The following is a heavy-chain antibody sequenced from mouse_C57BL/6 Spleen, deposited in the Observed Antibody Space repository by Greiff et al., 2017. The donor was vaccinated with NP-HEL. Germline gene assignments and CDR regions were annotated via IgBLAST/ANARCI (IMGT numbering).Heavy chain of an antibody. V-gene: IGHV7-3*01. Sequence: EVHLVESGGGLVQPGGSLSLSCAASGFTFTDYYMSWVRQPPGKALEWLGFIRNKANGYTTEDSASVKSLFTISRDNSQSILYLAVNALRTEDSATSYCARSYYDGEGGNAMDYWGQGTSVTVSS. D-gene: IGHD2-4*01. J-gene: IGHJ4*01. CDR2: IRNKANGYTT. CDR3: ARSYYDGEGGNAMDY. CDR1: GFTFTDYY.